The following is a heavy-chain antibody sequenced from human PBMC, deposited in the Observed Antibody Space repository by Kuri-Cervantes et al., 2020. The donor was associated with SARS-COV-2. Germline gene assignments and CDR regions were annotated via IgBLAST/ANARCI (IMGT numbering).Heavy chain of an antibody. J-gene: IGHJ3*02. V-gene: IGHV4-59*01. CDR2: IYYSGST. CDR3: ARDLGIWRAFDI. D-gene: IGHD3-16*01. Sequence: GSLRLSCTVSGGSISSYYWSWIRQPPGKGLEWIAYIYYSGSTNYNPSLKSRVTISVDTSKNQFSLKLSSVTAADTAVYYCARDLGIWRAFDIWGQGTMVTVSS. CDR1: GGSISSYY.